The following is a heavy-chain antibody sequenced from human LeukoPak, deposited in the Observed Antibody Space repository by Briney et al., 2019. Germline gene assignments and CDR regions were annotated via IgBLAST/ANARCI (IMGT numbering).Heavy chain of an antibody. D-gene: IGHD6-19*01. J-gene: IGHJ4*02. Sequence: LSGGSLRLSCAASGFTFSSYWMSWVRQAPGKGLEWVTNIKQDGSEKYYVDSVKGRFTISRDNAKNSLYLRMNSLRAEDTAVYYCARGPRPGYSSGWLFDYWGQGTLVTVSS. CDR2: IKQDGSEK. CDR3: ARGPRPGYSSGWLFDY. V-gene: IGHV3-7*01. CDR1: GFTFSSYW.